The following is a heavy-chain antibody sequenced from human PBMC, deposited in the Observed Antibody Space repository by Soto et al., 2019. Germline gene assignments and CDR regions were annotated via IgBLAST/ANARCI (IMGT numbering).Heavy chain of an antibody. Sequence: SETLSLTCTVSGGSISSGDYYWSWIRQPPGKGLEWIGYIYYSGSTYYNPSLKSRVTISVDTSKNQFSLKLSSVTAADTAVYYCARSYGDYVYWFDPWGQGTLVTVSS. CDR2: IYYSGST. CDR3: ARSYGDYVYWFDP. CDR1: GGSISSGDYY. V-gene: IGHV4-30-4*01. D-gene: IGHD4-17*01. J-gene: IGHJ5*02.